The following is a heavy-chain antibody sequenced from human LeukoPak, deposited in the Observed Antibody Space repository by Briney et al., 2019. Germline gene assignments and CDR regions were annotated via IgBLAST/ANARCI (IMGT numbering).Heavy chain of an antibody. Sequence: ASVKVSFKASGYTFTSYDINWVRQAPGQGLEWMGWMNPNSGNTGYSQKFQGRVTMTRNTSISTAYMELSSLRSEDTAVYYCARETSYCSSTSCYGGMDVWGQGTTVTVSS. CDR1: GYTFTSYD. V-gene: IGHV1-8*01. D-gene: IGHD2-2*01. CDR2: MNPNSGNT. CDR3: ARETSYCSSTSCYGGMDV. J-gene: IGHJ6*02.